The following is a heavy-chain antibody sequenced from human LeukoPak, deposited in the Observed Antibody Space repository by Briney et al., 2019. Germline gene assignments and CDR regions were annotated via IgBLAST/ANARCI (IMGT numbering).Heavy chain of an antibody. CDR1: GYTFTGYY. Sequence: GASVKVSCKASGYTFTGYYMHWVRQAPGQGLEWMGWINPNSGGTNYAQKFQGRVTMTRDTSISTAYMELRSLRSDDTAVYYCAREMHYYDSSSDAFDIWGQGTMVTVSS. D-gene: IGHD3-22*01. CDR3: AREMHYYDSSSDAFDI. J-gene: IGHJ3*02. V-gene: IGHV1-2*02. CDR2: INPNSGGT.